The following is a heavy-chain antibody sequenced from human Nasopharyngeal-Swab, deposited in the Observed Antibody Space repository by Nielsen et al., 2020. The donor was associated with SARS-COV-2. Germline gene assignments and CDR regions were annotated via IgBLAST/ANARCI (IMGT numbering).Heavy chain of an antibody. CDR2: ISGSGGST. CDR1: GFTFSSYA. Sequence: GGSLKISCAASGFTFSSYAMSWVRQAPGKGLEWVSAISGSGGSTYYADSVKGRFTISRDNSKNTLYLQMNSLRAEDTAVYYCAKVKRPIVVVPAATDYWGQGTLVTVSS. J-gene: IGHJ4*02. CDR3: AKVKRPIVVVPAATDY. V-gene: IGHV3-23*01. D-gene: IGHD2-2*01.